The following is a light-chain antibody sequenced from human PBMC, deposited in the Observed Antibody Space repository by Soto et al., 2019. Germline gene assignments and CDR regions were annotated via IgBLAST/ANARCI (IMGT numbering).Light chain of an antibody. CDR1: QGISSY. J-gene: IGKJ1*01. CDR2: AAS. V-gene: IGKV1-8*01. Sequence: IQMTQSPSPLSASVGDRVTITCRASQGISSYLAWYQQKPGKAPKLLIYAASTLQSGVPSRFSGSGSGTDFTLTISCLQSEDFATYYCQQYYSYPRTFGQGTKVDIK. CDR3: QQYYSYPRT.